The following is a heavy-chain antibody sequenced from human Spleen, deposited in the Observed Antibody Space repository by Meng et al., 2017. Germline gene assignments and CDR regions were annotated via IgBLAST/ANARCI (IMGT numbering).Heavy chain of an antibody. CDR2: INEDASER. CDR3: TIYTSGHI. CDR1: GFSFSGYW. J-gene: IGHJ3*02. V-gene: IGHV3-7*03. D-gene: IGHD6-19*01. Sequence: GGSLRLSCAVSGFSFSGYWMSWVREAPGKGLEWVANINEDASERYYVDSVRGRFTISRDNAKKTLYLQMNNLKTEDTAVYYCTIYTSGHIWGQGTTVTVSS.